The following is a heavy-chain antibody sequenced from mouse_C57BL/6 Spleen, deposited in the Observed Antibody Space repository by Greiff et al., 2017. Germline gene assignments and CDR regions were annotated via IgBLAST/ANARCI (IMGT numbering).Heavy chain of an antibody. D-gene: IGHD2-4*01. CDR1: GYTFTSYW. CDR2: IDPNSGGT. Sequence: VQLQQPGAELVKPGASVKLSCKASGYTFTSYWMHWVKQRPGRGLEWIGRIDPNSGGTKYNEKFKSKATLTVDKPSSTADMQLSSLTSVDSAVYFCARSGYDYDGTWFAYWGQGTLVTVSA. CDR3: ARSGYDYDGTWFAY. V-gene: IGHV1-72*01. J-gene: IGHJ3*01.